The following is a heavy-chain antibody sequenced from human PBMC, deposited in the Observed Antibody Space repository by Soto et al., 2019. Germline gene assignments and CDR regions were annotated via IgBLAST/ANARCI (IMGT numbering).Heavy chain of an antibody. CDR3: ATLGYNYGPIHY. CDR1: GGSISSSSYY. V-gene: IGHV4-39*01. D-gene: IGHD5-18*01. CDR2: IYYSGST. J-gene: IGHJ4*02. Sequence: PSETLSLTCTVSGGSISSSSYYWGWIRQPPGKGLEWIGSIYYSGSTYYNPSLKSRVTISVDTSKNQFSLKLNSVTVADTALYYCATLGYNYGPIHYWGQGTLVTVSS.